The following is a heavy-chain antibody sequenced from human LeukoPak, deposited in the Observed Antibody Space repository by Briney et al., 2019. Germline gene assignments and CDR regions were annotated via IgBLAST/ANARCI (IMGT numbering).Heavy chain of an antibody. CDR3: ARLHGGKGQYYFDY. D-gene: IGHD4-23*01. Sequence: NPTAPLALTCPVTGSSISSYDWNWIRQPPGKGKEWIGYISTSGSTNSNPSLKSRVTISVDTSKNQFSLNLSSVTAADTAVYYCARLHGGKGQYYFDYWGQGTLVTVSS. CDR1: GSSISSYD. V-gene: IGHV4-4*09. J-gene: IGHJ4*02. CDR2: ISTSGST.